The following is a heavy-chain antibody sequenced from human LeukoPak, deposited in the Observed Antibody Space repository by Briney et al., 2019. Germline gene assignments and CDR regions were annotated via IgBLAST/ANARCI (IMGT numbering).Heavy chain of an antibody. CDR1: GFTFSSYS. J-gene: IGHJ3*02. Sequence: GGSLRLSCAASGFTFSSYSMNWVRQAPGKGLEWVSSISSSSSYIYYADSVKGRFTISRDNAKNSLYLQMNSLRAEDTAVYYCARDFSLAFYYYGSGSYAFDIWGQGTMVTASS. D-gene: IGHD3-10*01. CDR3: ARDFSLAFYYYGSGSYAFDI. V-gene: IGHV3-21*01. CDR2: ISSSSSYI.